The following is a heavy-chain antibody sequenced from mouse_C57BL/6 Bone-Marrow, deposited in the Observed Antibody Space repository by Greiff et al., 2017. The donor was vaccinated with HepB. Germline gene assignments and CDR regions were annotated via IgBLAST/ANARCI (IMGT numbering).Heavy chain of an antibody. D-gene: IGHD1-1*01. Sequence: VQLQQSGPELVKPGASVKISCKASGYTFTDYYMNWVKQSHGKSLEWIGDINPNNGGTSYNQKFKGKATLTVAKSSSTAYMELRSLTSEDSAVYYCAIITKTAWCAYWGQGTLVTVSA. V-gene: IGHV1-26*01. CDR3: AIITKTAWCAY. CDR1: GYTFTDYY. CDR2: INPNNGGT. J-gene: IGHJ3*01.